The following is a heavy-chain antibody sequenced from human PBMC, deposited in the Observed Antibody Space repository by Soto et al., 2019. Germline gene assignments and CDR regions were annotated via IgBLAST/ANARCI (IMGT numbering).Heavy chain of an antibody. CDR3: SSIYCSGGSCYDLPYYFDY. J-gene: IGHJ4*02. Sequence: SETLSLTCTVSGGFIRSSRDYWGWIRQPPRKGLERIGSIYYSGSTYYNPSLKSRVTISVDTSKNQFSLKLSSVTAADTAVYYCSSIYCSGGSCYDLPYYFDYWGQGTLFTVSS. D-gene: IGHD2-15*01. CDR2: IYYSGST. V-gene: IGHV4-39*01. CDR1: GGFIRSSRDY.